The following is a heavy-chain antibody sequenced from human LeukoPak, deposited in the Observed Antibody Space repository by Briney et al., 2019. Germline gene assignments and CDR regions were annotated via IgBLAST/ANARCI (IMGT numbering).Heavy chain of an antibody. V-gene: IGHV3-48*04. J-gene: IGHJ4*02. Sequence: GGSLRLSCAASGFIFSTYSMNWVRQAPGKGLEWVSYISSSSSTIYYADSVKGRFTISRDNAENSLYLQMNSLRVEDTAVYYCARAKSRIVATILDYWGQGTLVTVSS. CDR3: ARAKSRIVATILDY. CDR1: GFIFSTYS. CDR2: ISSSSSTI. D-gene: IGHD5-12*01.